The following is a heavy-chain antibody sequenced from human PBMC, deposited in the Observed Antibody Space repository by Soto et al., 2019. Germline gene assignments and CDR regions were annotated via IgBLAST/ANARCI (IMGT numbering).Heavy chain of an antibody. D-gene: IGHD6-13*01. Sequence: QVQLQESGPGLVKPSETLSLTCTVSGGSISSYYWSWIRQPPGKGLEWIGYIYYSGSTNYNPSLKSRVTISVDTSKNQFSLKLSSVTAADTAVYYCARNRAAGTDGLGYWGQGTLVTVSS. CDR2: IYYSGST. J-gene: IGHJ4*02. CDR3: ARNRAAGTDGLGY. CDR1: GGSISSYY. V-gene: IGHV4-59*01.